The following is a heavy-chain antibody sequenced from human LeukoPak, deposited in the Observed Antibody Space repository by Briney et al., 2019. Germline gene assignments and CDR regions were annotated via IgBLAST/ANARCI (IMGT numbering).Heavy chain of an antibody. CDR2: IRAYNGNT. D-gene: IGHD6-19*01. Sequence: ASVNVSCKASRYTYTNYGISWVRQAPGHGLEWMGWIRAYNGNTNYAQKLQGRVTMTTDTSTSTAYMEQRSLRSDDTAVYYCARGSPGIAVAGIDYWGQGTLVTVSS. V-gene: IGHV1-18*01. J-gene: IGHJ4*02. CDR1: RYTYTNYG. CDR3: ARGSPGIAVAGIDY.